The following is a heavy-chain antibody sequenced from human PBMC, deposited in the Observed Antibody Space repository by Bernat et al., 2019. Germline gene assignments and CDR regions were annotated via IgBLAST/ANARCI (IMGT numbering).Heavy chain of an antibody. V-gene: IGHV4-59*01. CDR1: GGSISSYY. CDR3: ARARDTMVRGVIFDP. D-gene: IGHD3-10*01. J-gene: IGHJ5*02. CDR2: IYYSGST. Sequence: QVQLQESGPGLVKPSETLSLTCTVSGGSISSYYWSWIRQPPGKGLEWIGYIYYSGSTNYNPSLKSRVTISVDTSKNQFSLKLSSVTAADTAVYYCARARDTMVRGVIFDPWGQGTLVTVSS.